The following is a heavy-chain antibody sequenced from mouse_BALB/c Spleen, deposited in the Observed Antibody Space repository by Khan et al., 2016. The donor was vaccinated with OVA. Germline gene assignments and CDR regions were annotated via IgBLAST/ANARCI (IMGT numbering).Heavy chain of an antibody. V-gene: IGHV1-26*01. CDR2: VNPNTGGS. Sequence: VQLQQSGPDLVKPGASVKISCKASGYSFTLYYMTWVKQSHGKSLEWIGRVNPNTGGSDYNQEFKGKAILTVDKSSNTAYMELHSLTSEDSAVYYCARGDDCFAYWGQVTLVTVSA. J-gene: IGHJ3*01. D-gene: IGHD3-3*01. CDR1: GYSFTLYY. CDR3: ARGDDCFAY.